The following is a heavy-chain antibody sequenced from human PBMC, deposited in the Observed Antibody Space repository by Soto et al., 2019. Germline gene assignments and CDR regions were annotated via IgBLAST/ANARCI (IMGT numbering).Heavy chain of an antibody. Sequence: GSLRLSCTVSGGSISSYYWSWIRQPPGKGLEWIGYIYYSGSTNYNPSLKSRVTISVDTSKNQFSLTLSSVTAADTAVYYCARLHCSGGSCYSDYWGQGTLVTVSS. CDR1: GGSISSYY. D-gene: IGHD2-15*01. CDR3: ARLHCSGGSCYSDY. V-gene: IGHV4-59*08. J-gene: IGHJ4*02. CDR2: IYYSGST.